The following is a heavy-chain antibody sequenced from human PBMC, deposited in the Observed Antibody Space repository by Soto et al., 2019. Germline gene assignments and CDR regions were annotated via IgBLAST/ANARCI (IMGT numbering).Heavy chain of an antibody. V-gene: IGHV3-23*01. Sequence: EVQLLESGGGVVQPGRSLRLSCAASGFIFSNYGMNWVRLAPGEGLEWVSTITTTGGSTFYADSVRGRFTISRDNYKNTLYLQTNSLIVDNNAIYYCLGSGAYWGRGVVVTVSS. CDR3: LGSGAY. J-gene: IGHJ4*02. CDR1: GFIFSNYG. D-gene: IGHD6-25*01. CDR2: ITTTGGST.